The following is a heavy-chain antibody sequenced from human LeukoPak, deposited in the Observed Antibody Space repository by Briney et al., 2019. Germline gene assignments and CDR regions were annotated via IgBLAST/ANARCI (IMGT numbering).Heavy chain of an antibody. CDR2: IYYSGST. V-gene: IGHV4-59*01. CDR3: ARASLPPYYYDSSLNWFDP. D-gene: IGHD3-22*01. CDR1: GGSISSYY. Sequence: SETRSLTCTVSGGSISSYYWSWIRQPPGKGLEWMGYIYYSGSTNYNPSLKSRVTISVDTSKNQFSLKLSSVTAADTAVYYCARASLPPYYYDSSLNWFDPWGQGTLVTVSS. J-gene: IGHJ5*02.